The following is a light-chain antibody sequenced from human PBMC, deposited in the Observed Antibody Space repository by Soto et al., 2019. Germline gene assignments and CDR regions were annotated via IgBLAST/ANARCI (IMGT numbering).Light chain of an antibody. Sequence: LTQPASVSGSPGQSITISYTGTSSDVSGYNYVSWYQQHPGKAPKLMIYDVSNRPSGVSNRFSGSKSGNTASLTISGLQAEDEADYYCSSYTSSSTRVFGTGTKVTVL. CDR3: SSYTSSSTRV. V-gene: IGLV2-14*01. CDR2: DVS. J-gene: IGLJ1*01. CDR1: SSDVSGYNY.